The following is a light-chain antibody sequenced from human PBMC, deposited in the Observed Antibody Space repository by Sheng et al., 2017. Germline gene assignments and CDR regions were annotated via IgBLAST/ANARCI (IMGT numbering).Light chain of an antibody. J-gene: IGKJ2*01. V-gene: IGKV4-1*01. CDR1: QSIFYSTTNKNY. CDR3: QQYYTSPYT. CDR2: WAS. Sequence: DIVMTQSPDSLAVSLGERATINCKSSQSIFYSTTNKNYLAWYQQKPGQPPKLLIYWASTRESGVPDQFSGSGSGTDFTLTISSLQAEDVAIYYCQQYYTSPYTFGQGTKVENK.